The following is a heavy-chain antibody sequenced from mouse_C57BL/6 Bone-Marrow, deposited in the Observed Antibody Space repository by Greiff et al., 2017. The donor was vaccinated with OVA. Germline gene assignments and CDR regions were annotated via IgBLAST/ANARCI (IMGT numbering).Heavy chain of an antibody. J-gene: IGHJ2*01. D-gene: IGHD6-5*01. Sequence: EVHLVESGGDLVKPGGSLKLSCAASGFTFSSYGMSWVRQTPDKRLEWVATISSGGSYTYYPYSVKGRFTISRDNAKNTLYLQMSSLKSEDTAMYYCARSYYYFDYWGQGTTLTVSS. V-gene: IGHV5-6*01. CDR2: ISSGGSYT. CDR1: GFTFSSYG. CDR3: ARSYYYFDY.